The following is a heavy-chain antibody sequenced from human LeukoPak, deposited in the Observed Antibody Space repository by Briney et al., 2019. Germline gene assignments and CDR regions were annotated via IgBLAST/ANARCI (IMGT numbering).Heavy chain of an antibody. J-gene: IGHJ3*02. V-gene: IGHV3-48*03. CDR1: GFTFSSYE. CDR2: ISSSGSTI. Sequence: PGGSLRLSCAASGFTFSSYEMNWVRQAPGKGLEWVSYISSSGSTIYYADSVKGRFTISRDNAKNSLYLQMNSLRAEDTAVYYCARDEAITMVRGVIITQHDAFDIWGQGTMVTVSS. D-gene: IGHD3-10*01. CDR3: ARDEAITMVRGVIITQHDAFDI.